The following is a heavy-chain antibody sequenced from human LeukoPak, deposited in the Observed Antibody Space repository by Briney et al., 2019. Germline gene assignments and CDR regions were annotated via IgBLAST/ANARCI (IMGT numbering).Heavy chain of an antibody. D-gene: IGHD4-17*01. CDR3: VKGPGPTVNYYFDF. CDR1: GFTFSTCP. Sequence: GGSLTLFCSASGFTFSTCPMLWVRQAPGKGLEYVSAISTNVGTTYYAESSRGRFAISRDNSKNTLYLQMSSLRADDTAVYYCVKGPGPTVNYYFDFWGQGTLVTVSS. V-gene: IGHV3-64D*06. J-gene: IGHJ4*02. CDR2: ISTNVGTT.